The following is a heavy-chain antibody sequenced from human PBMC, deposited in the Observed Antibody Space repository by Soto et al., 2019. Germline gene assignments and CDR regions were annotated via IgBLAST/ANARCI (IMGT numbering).Heavy chain of an antibody. D-gene: IGHD2-15*01. Sequence: QVQLVQSGAEVKKPGASVKVSCKASGYTFTSYGISWVRQAPGQGLEWMGWISAYNGNTNYAQKLQGRVTMTTDTSTSTAYMELRSLRSDDTAVYYCARGEEGCSGGSCSYYYSDGMDVWGQGTTVTVSS. J-gene: IGHJ6*02. CDR3: ARGEEGCSGGSCSYYYSDGMDV. CDR2: ISAYNGNT. CDR1: GYTFTSYG. V-gene: IGHV1-18*01.